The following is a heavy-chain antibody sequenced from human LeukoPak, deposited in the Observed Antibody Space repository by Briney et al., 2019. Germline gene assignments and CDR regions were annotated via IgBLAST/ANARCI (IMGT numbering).Heavy chain of an antibody. Sequence: PGGSLRLSCAASGFTFSSYAMSWVRQAPGKGLEWVSAISGSGGSTYYADSVKGRFTISRDNSKNSLYLQMNSLRAEDTALYYCAKDRLDADYVQRSGFPGFYMDVWGKGTTVTVSS. D-gene: IGHD3-16*01. J-gene: IGHJ6*03. V-gene: IGHV3-23*01. CDR3: AKDRLDADYVQRSGFPGFYMDV. CDR2: ISGSGGST. CDR1: GFTFSSYA.